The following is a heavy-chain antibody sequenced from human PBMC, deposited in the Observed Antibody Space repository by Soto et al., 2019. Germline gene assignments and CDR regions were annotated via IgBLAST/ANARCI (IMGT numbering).Heavy chain of an antibody. V-gene: IGHV3-49*03. Sequence: PGGSLRLSCTASGFTFGDYAMSWFRQAPGQGLEWVGFIRSKAYGGTTEYAASVKGRFTISRDDSKSIAYLQMNSLKTEDTAVYYCTAVTRYYYYYMDVWGKGTTVTVSS. D-gene: IGHD2-21*02. CDR2: IRSKAYGGTT. CDR1: GFTFGDYA. CDR3: TAVTRYYYYYMDV. J-gene: IGHJ6*03.